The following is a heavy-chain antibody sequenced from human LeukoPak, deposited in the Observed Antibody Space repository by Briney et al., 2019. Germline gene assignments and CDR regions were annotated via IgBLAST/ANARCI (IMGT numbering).Heavy chain of an antibody. V-gene: IGHV4-4*02. CDR3: AAGGSGSYIRNWFDP. Sequence: ASVTLSLTCAVSGGSISSSNWRSWVRHPPPKRLVWVGEIYHSGSTNYNPSLKSRVTISVDKSKNQFSLKLSSVTAADTAVYYCAAGGSGSYIRNWFDPWGQGTLVTVSS. D-gene: IGHD3-10*01. J-gene: IGHJ5*02. CDR1: GGSISSSNW. CDR2: IYHSGST.